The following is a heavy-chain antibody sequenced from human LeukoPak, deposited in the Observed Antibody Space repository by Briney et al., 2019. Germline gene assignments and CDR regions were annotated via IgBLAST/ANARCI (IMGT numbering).Heavy chain of an antibody. CDR1: GFTFSNSG. V-gene: IGHV3-23*01. CDR2: ITDSGDTT. D-gene: IGHD2-8*01. Sequence: PGGSLRLSCAASGFTFSNSGMAWVRQTPRKGLEWVSAITDSGDTTYYADSVKGRFIISRDNSQNTLYLQMNSLRAEDTAMYYRATMNGYFAYWGQGTLVTVSS. J-gene: IGHJ4*02. CDR3: ATMNGYFAY.